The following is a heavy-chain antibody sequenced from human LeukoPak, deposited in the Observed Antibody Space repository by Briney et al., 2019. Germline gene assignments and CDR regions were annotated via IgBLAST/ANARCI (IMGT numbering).Heavy chain of an antibody. J-gene: IGHJ4*02. CDR3: AKSEMGAISWVH. CDR1: GYTFTNYY. V-gene: IGHV1-46*01. D-gene: IGHD1-26*01. Sequence: ASVKVSCKASGYTFTNYYMHWVRQAPGQGLEWMGIINPSGGSTSYAQKFQGRVTMTRDTSTSTVSMELSSLRSEDTAVYYCAKSEMGAISWVHWGQGTLVIVSS. CDR2: INPSGGST.